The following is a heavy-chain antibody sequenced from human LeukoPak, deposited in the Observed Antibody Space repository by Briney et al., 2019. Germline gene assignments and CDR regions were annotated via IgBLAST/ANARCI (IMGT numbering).Heavy chain of an antibody. CDR1: GFTVSSNY. D-gene: IGHD5-18*01. CDR3: ARRRGYSYGPGDY. V-gene: IGHV3-53*01. J-gene: IGHJ4*02. Sequence: GGSLRLSCAASGFTVSSNYMSWVRQAPGKGLEWVSVIYSGGGTYYADSVKGRFTISRDNSKNTLYLQMNSLRAEDTAVYYCARRRGYSYGPGDYWGQGTLVTVSS. CDR2: IYSGGGT.